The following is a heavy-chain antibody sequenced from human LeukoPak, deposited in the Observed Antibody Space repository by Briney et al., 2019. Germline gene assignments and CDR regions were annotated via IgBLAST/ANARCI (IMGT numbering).Heavy chain of an antibody. Sequence: PGESLKISCKGSGYSFTSYWIGWVRQMPGKGLEWMGIMYPGDSDTRYSPSFQGHVTISADKSISTAYLQWSSLKASDTAMYYCARPRPIVVVPAAIDAFDIWGQGTMVTVSS. D-gene: IGHD2-2*01. CDR2: MYPGDSDT. CDR1: GYSFTSYW. J-gene: IGHJ3*02. CDR3: ARPRPIVVVPAAIDAFDI. V-gene: IGHV5-51*01.